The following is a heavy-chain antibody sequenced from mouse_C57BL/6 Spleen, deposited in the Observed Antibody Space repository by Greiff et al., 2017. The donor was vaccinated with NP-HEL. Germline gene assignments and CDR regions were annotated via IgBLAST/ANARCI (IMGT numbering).Heavy chain of an antibody. J-gene: IGHJ4*01. CDR3: ARPYSNFCYAMDY. CDR1: GFTFSSYA. Sequence: EVQLVESGGGLVKPGGSLKLSCAASGFTFSSYAMSWVRQTPEKRLEWVATISDGGSYTYYPDNVKGRFTISRDNAKNNLYLQMSHLKSEDTAMYYCARPYSNFCYAMDYWGQGTSVTVSS. V-gene: IGHV5-4*01. D-gene: IGHD2-5*01. CDR2: ISDGGSYT.